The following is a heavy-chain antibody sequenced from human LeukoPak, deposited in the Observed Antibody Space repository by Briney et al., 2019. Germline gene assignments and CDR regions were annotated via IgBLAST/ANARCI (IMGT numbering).Heavy chain of an antibody. J-gene: IGHJ3*02. V-gene: IGHV3-30-3*01. CDR3: VRIVGVPVGAFDI. D-gene: IGHD1-26*01. CDR2: ISYDGSNK. CDR1: GFTFSSYA. Sequence: GGSLRLSCAASGFTFSSYAMHWVRQAPGKGLEWVAVISYDGSNKYYADSVKGRFTISRDNAKNTLYLQMNSLRAEDTAVYYCVRIVGVPVGAFDIWGQGTMVTVSS.